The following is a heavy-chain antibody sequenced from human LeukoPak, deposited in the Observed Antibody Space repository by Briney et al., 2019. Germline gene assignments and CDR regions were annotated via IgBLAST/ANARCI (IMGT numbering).Heavy chain of an antibody. V-gene: IGHV4-34*01. CDR1: GGSFSGYY. J-gene: IGHJ4*02. D-gene: IGHD3-10*01. Sequence: PSETLSLTCAVYGGSFSGYYWSWIRQPPGKGLEWIGEINHSGSTNYNPSLKSRVTISVDTSKNQFSLKLSSVTAADTAVYYCARGRMVRGAKRTNDYWGQGTLVTVSS. CDR3: ARGRMVRGAKRTNDY. CDR2: INHSGST.